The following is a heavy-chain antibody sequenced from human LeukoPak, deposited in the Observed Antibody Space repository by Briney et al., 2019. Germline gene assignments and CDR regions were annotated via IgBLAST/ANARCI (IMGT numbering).Heavy chain of an antibody. CDR1: GFIFSDYY. Sequence: GGSLRLSCAASGFIFSDYYMTWIRQAPGKGLEWVSDISGSSTYTNYADSLKGRFTISRDNAKSSLYLQMNSLRAEDTAVYYCARDLSSGRNSDYWGQGTLVTVSS. D-gene: IGHD1-26*01. J-gene: IGHJ4*02. V-gene: IGHV3-11*05. CDR3: ARDLSSGRNSDY. CDR2: ISGSSTYT.